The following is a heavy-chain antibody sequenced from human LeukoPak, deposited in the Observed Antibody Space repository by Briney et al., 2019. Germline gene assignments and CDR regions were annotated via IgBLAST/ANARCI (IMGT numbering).Heavy chain of an antibody. CDR3: ARGKHSSSWYYYYGMDV. CDR1: GGSISSYY. D-gene: IGHD6-13*01. Sequence: PSETLSLTCIVSGGSISSYYWSWIRQPPGKGLEWIGYIYYSGSTNYNPSLKSRVTISVDTSKNQFSLKLSSVTAADTAVYYCARGKHSSSWYYYYGMDVWGQGTTVTVSS. V-gene: IGHV4-59*01. CDR2: IYYSGST. J-gene: IGHJ6*02.